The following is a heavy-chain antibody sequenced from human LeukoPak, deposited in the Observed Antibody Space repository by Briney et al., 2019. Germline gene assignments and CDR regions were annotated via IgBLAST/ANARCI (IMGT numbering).Heavy chain of an antibody. V-gene: IGHV4-59*12. CDR3: ARAPGYYGSGSYYIGWFDP. D-gene: IGHD3-10*01. CDR1: GGSISSYY. J-gene: IGHJ5*02. CDR2: IYYSGST. Sequence: PSETLSLTCTVSGGSISSYYWSWIRQPPGKGLEWIGYIYYSGSTYYNPSLKSRVTISVDTSKNQFSLKLSSVTAADTAVYYCARAPGYYGSGSYYIGWFDPWGQGTLVTVST.